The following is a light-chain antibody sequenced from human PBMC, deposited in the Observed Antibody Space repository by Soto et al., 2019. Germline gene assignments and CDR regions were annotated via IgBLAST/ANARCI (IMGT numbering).Light chain of an antibody. CDR3: QHYGTSRSS. J-gene: IGKJ1*01. Sequence: DTVLTQSPGTLSLTSGERATLSCRASQSISGTYLAWYQQKPGQAPRLLIYSASTRATGIPDRFSGSGSGTDFTLTISRLEPEDFALYYCQHYGTSRSSFARGTNLDI. V-gene: IGKV3-20*01. CDR1: QSISGTY. CDR2: SAS.